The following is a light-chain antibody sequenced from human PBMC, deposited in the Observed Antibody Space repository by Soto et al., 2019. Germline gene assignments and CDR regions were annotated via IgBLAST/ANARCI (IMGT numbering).Light chain of an antibody. CDR1: SSDVGGYNY. J-gene: IGLJ2*01. Sequence: QSVLTQPASVSGSPGQSITISCTGTSSDVGGYNYVSWYQQHPGKAPKLMIYDVSNRPSGVSNRFSGSTSGNTASLTISGLPAEDEADYYCSSYTSSSTVVFGGGTKLTVL. CDR2: DVS. V-gene: IGLV2-14*01. CDR3: SSYTSSSTVV.